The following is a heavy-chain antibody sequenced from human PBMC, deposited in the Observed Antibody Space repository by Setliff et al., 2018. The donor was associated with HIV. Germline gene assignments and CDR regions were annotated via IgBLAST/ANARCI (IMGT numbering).Heavy chain of an antibody. J-gene: IGHJ4*02. V-gene: IGHV3-21*01. CDR3: AKGDSFVYSYVYPDY. CDR2: ISSTSTNV. D-gene: IGHD3-22*01. Sequence: GGSLRLSCAASEFTFNTYSMNWVRLAPGKGLEWVSAISSTSTNVFHADSVKGRFTISRDNARNSLYLQMNSLRAEDTAVYYCAKGDSFVYSYVYPDYWGQGTLVT. CDR1: EFTFNTYS.